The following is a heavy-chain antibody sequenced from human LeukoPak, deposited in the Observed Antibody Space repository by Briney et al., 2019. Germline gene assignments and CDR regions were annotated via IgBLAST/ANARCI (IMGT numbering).Heavy chain of an antibody. CDR2: INPNSVGT. V-gene: IGHV1-2*02. Sequence: ASVKVSCKASGYTFTGYYMHWVRQAPGQGREWMGWINPNSVGTNYAQKFQGKVTMTKDTSISTAYMELSRLRSDVTAVYYCARDFSDYGFWSGYPTDDDAFDIWGQGTMVTVSS. CDR1: GYTFTGYY. J-gene: IGHJ3*02. CDR3: ARDFSDYGFWSGYPTDDDAFDI. D-gene: IGHD3-3*01.